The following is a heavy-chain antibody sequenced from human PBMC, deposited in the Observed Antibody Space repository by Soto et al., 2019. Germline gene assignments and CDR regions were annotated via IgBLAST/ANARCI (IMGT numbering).Heavy chain of an antibody. CDR3: AKTNYEILTATPTFFDY. V-gene: IGHV3-23*01. CDR2: LTKSGVST. CDR1: GFTFSAYA. J-gene: IGHJ4*02. Sequence: EVQLLESGGDLVQPGESLRLSCAASGFTFSAYAMSWVRQAPGKGLEWVATLTKSGVSTDYADSVKGRFTISRDNLRQTLYLKMNSLRAEDTAVYFCAKTNYEILTATPTFFDYWGQGTLVTVSS. D-gene: IGHD3-9*01.